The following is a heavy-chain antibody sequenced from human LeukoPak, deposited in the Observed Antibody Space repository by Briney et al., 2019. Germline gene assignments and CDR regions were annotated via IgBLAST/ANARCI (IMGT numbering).Heavy chain of an antibody. D-gene: IGHD2-15*01. CDR2: IFYSGST. Sequence: MPSETLSLTCSVSGGSISSYFWSWIRQPPGKGLEWVGYIFYSGSTNYNPSLKSRVTMSVDTSKNQFPLKLSSVTAADTAVYYCARYCSDGSCHSFDYWGQGTLVTASS. CDR3: ARYCSDGSCHSFDY. J-gene: IGHJ4*02. V-gene: IGHV4-59*01. CDR1: GGSISSYF.